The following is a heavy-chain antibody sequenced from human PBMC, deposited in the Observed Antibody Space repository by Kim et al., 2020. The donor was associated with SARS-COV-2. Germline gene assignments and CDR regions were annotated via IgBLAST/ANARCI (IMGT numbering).Heavy chain of an antibody. J-gene: IGHJ4*02. CDR1: GFTFSSYG. CDR2: ISYDGSNK. V-gene: IGHV3-30*18. Sequence: GGSLRLSCAASGFTFSSYGMHWVRQAPGKGLEWVAVISYDGSNKYYADSVKGRFTISRDNSKNTLYLQMNSLRAEDTAVYYCAKAGVGATGRGGYYFDYWGQGTLVTVSS. D-gene: IGHD1-26*01. CDR3: AKAGVGATGRGGYYFDY.